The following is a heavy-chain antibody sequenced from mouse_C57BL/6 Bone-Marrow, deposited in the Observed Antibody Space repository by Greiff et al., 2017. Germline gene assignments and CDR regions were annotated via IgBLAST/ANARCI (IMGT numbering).Heavy chain of an antibody. D-gene: IGHD2-4*01. CDR3: ARIMISYYFDD. J-gene: IGHJ2*01. V-gene: IGHV1-26*01. CDR2: INPNNGGT. CDR1: GYTFTDYY. Sequence: VQLQQSGPELVKPGASVKISCKASGYTFTDYYMNWVKQSHGKSLEWIGDINPNNGGTSYNQKFKGKATLTVDKSSSTAYMELRSLTSEDSAVXYCARIMISYYFDDWGQGTTLTVSS.